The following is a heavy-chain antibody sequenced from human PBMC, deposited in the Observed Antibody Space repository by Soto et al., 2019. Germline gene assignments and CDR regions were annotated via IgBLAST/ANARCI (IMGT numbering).Heavy chain of an antibody. CDR1: GYSFTSYW. D-gene: IGHD2-2*01. CDR2: IYPGDSDT. CDR3: ARGYCSSTSCLDAFDI. Sequence: ESLKISCKGSGYSFTSYWIGWVRQMPGKGLEWMGIIYPGDSDTRYNPSFQGQVTISADKSISTAYLQWSSLKASDTAMYYCARGYCSSTSCLDAFDIWGQGTMVTVSS. J-gene: IGHJ3*02. V-gene: IGHV5-51*01.